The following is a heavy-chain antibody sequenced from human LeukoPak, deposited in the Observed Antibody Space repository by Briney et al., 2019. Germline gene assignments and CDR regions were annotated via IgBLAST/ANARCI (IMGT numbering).Heavy chain of an antibody. V-gene: IGHV4-34*01. CDR1: GGSFSGYY. D-gene: IGHD6-13*01. CDR3: ARGRYLTTGGGAAAGFLDY. CDR2: INHSGST. Sequence: SETLSLTCGVSGGSFSGYYWNWIRQSPGKGLERIGEINHSGSTNYNPSLKSRVTISVDTSQKQFSLRLSSVTAADTAVYYCARGRYLTTGGGAAAGFLDYWGQGTLVTVSS. J-gene: IGHJ4*02.